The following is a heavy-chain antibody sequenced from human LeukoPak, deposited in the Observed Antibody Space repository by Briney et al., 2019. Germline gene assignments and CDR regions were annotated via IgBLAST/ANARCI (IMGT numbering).Heavy chain of an antibody. D-gene: IGHD3-16*01. CDR2: IFPGDSDT. CDR1: GNSITTYW. Sequence: GESLKISCKASGNSITTYWIGWVRQKPGKGLEWMGLIFPGDSDTKYSPSFQGQVTISADKSISTAYLQWSSLKASDTAIYYCATYFAGVETFDIWGQGTVVTVSS. J-gene: IGHJ3*02. V-gene: IGHV5-51*01. CDR3: ATYFAGVETFDI.